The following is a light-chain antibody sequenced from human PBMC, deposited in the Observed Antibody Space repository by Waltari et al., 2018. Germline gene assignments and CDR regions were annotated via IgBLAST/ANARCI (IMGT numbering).Light chain of an antibody. CDR2: MAS. CDR3: QQYSSFST. V-gene: IGKV1-5*03. J-gene: IGKJ2*01. Sequence: DIQMTQSPSTLSASVGDRVTISCRASQSVGTWVAWYQQKPGNAPKLLIYMASSLESGVPSRFSGSGSGTDFTLTISSLQPDDFATYSCQQYSSFSTFGQGTKV. CDR1: QSVGTW.